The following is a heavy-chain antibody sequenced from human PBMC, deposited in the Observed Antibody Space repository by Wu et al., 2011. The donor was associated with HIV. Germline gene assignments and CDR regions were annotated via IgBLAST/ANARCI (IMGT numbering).Heavy chain of an antibody. CDR3: ARGRYFDWVVQSWYFDL. J-gene: IGHJ2*01. D-gene: IGHD3-9*01. V-gene: IGHV1-2*02. CDR2: INPNSGGT. Sequence: QVQLLQSGAEVKKPGSSVKVSCKASGGTFSSYVISWVRQAPGQGLEWMGWINPNSGGTNYAQKFQGRVTMTRDTSISTAYMELSRLRSDDTAVYYCARGRYFDWVVQSWYFDLWGRGTWSLSPQ. CDR1: GGTFSSYV.